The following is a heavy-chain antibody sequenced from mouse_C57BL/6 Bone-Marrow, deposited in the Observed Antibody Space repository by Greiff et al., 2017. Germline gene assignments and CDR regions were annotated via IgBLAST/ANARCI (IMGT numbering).Heavy chain of an antibody. CDR1: GFTFSNYW. Sequence: EVHLVESGGGLVQPGGSMKLSCVASGFTFSNYWMNWVRQSPEKGLEWVAQIRLKSDNYATHYAESVKGRLTISRDDSKSSVYLHMNNLRAEDTGVYYCAEPGYFDVWGTGTTVTVSS. CDR3: AEPGYFDV. CDR2: IRLKSDNYAT. J-gene: IGHJ1*03. V-gene: IGHV6-3*01.